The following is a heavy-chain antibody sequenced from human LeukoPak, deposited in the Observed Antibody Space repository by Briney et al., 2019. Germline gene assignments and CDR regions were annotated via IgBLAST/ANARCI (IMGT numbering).Heavy chain of an antibody. V-gene: IGHV1-46*01. J-gene: IGHJ4*02. CDR1: GYTFSSYH. D-gene: IGHD1-1*01. Sequence: ASVKVSCKASGYTFSSYHIHWVRQAPGQGLEWMGIINPSGGTTNYAQKFQGRVTMTRDTSTSTVYMELSSLRSEDTAVYYCARDTPANWNDGIYWGQGTLVTVSS. CDR3: ARDTPANWNDGIY. CDR2: INPSGGTT.